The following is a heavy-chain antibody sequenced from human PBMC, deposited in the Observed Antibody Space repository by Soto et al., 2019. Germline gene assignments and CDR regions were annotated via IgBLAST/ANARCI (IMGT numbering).Heavy chain of an antibody. CDR2: INHSGST. CDR3: ARGGYYDSSGYYQMGNYFDY. D-gene: IGHD3-22*01. J-gene: IGHJ4*02. Sequence: ASETLSLTCAVYGGSFSGYYWCWIRQPPGKGLEWIGEINHSGSTNYNPSLKSRVTISVDTSKNQFSLKLSSVTAADTAVYYCARGGYYDSSGYYQMGNYFDYWGQGTLVTVSS. V-gene: IGHV4-34*01. CDR1: GGSFSGYY.